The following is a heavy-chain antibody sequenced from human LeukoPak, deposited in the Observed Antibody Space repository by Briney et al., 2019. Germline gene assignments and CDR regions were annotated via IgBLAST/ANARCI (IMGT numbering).Heavy chain of an antibody. D-gene: IGHD6-19*01. CDR2: IYHSGST. V-gene: IGHV4-38-2*01. CDR3: ARVEYSSGWYFDY. Sequence: KSSETLSPTCAVSGYSISSGYYWGWIRQPPGKGLEWIGSIYHSGSTYYNPSLKSRVTISVDTSKNQFSLKLSSVTAADTAVYYCARVEYSSGWYFDYWGQGTLVTVSS. J-gene: IGHJ4*02. CDR1: GYSISSGYY.